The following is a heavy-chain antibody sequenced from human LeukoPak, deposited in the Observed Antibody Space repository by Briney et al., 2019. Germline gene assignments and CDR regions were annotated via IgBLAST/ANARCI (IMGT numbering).Heavy chain of an antibody. J-gene: IGHJ1*01. D-gene: IGHD6-19*01. CDR1: GFPFSSFA. V-gene: IGHV3-30*02. Sequence: GGSLRLSCVPSGFPFSSFAMTWVRQAPGKGLEWVAFIRYDGSNKYYADSVKGRFTISRDNSKNTLYLQMNSLRAEDTAVYYCARGGKRAVAGTRSPQYFQTGGQGTLVTVSS. CDR2: IRYDGSNK. CDR3: ARGGKRAVAGTRSPQYFQT.